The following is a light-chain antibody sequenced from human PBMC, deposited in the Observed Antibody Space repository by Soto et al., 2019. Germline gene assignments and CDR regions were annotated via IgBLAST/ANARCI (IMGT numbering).Light chain of an antibody. J-gene: IGKJ1*01. V-gene: IGKV3-20*01. Sequence: NMLTQSPGTLSFSPGETATLFCRASQDVRSNYIAWYQHKPGQAPSLLIHGASTRATGIPDRFSGGGSGTDFSLTISRLEPEDSAIYYCQQYSNLPWPFGQGNKVEIK. CDR2: GAS. CDR3: QQYSNLPWP. CDR1: QDVRSNY.